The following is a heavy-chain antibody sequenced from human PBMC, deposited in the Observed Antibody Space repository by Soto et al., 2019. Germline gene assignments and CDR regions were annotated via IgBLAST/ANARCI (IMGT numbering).Heavy chain of an antibody. J-gene: IGHJ5*02. CDR1: GGSISSYY. D-gene: IGHD2-15*01. CDR3: ARGGCSGGSCYSPLDWFDP. Sequence: SESLSLTCTVSGGSISSYYWSWIRQPPGKGLEWIGYIYYSGSTNYNPSLKSRVTISVDTSKNQFSLKLSSVTAADTAVYYCARGGCSGGSCYSPLDWFDPWGQGTLVTVSS. V-gene: IGHV4-59*01. CDR2: IYYSGST.